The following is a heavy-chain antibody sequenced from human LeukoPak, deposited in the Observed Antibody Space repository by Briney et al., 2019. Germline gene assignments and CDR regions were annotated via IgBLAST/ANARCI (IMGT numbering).Heavy chain of an antibody. CDR1: GGSISSYY. CDR3: ARGRDSYYYDSSGYSLDYYYYMDV. V-gene: IGHV4-59*01. J-gene: IGHJ6*03. Sequence: SETLSLTCTVSGGSISSYYWSWIRQPPGKGLEWIGYIYYSGSTNYNPSLKSRVTISVDTSKNQFSLKLSSVTAADTAVYYCARGRDSYYYDSSGYSLDYYYYMDVWGKGTTVTVSS. D-gene: IGHD3-22*01. CDR2: IYYSGST.